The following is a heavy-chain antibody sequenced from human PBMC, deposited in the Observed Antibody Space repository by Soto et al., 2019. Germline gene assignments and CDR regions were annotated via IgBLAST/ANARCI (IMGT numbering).Heavy chain of an antibody. Sequence: PGGSLRLSCAASGFTFSSYSMNWVRQAPGKGLEWVSYISSSSSTIYYADSVKGRFTISRDNAKNSLYLQMNSLRAEDTAVYYCARASTADFWGRGTLVTVSS. CDR3: ARASTADF. V-gene: IGHV3-48*01. D-gene: IGHD4-4*01. CDR1: GFTFSSYS. CDR2: ISSSSSTI. J-gene: IGHJ4*02.